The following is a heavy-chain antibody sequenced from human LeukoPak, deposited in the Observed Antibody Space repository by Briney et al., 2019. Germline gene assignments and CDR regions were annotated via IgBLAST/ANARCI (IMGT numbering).Heavy chain of an antibody. Sequence: GESLRLSCAVSGFSFRNCAMTCVRQPTGRGLEGASEINDNGDDTYYADFVKGRFTISRDNSKNTVYLQMNSLRVDDTAVYYCESGTINLVDYWGQGTLVTVSS. CDR3: ESGTINLVDY. CDR2: INDNGDDT. J-gene: IGHJ4*02. CDR1: GFSFRNCA. V-gene: IGHV3-23*01. D-gene: IGHD2-15*01.